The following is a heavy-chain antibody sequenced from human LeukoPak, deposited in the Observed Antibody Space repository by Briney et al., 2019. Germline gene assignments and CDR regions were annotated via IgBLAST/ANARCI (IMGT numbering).Heavy chain of an antibody. Sequence: GGSLRLSCAASGFTFSTYSMNWVRQAPGKGLVWVSRIKSDGITITYADSVKGRFTISRDNAKNTLYLQMNSLRAEDTAVYYCLRDLNWSLDQWGQGTLVTVSS. CDR2: IKSDGITI. J-gene: IGHJ4*02. CDR1: GFTFSTYS. V-gene: IGHV3-74*01. D-gene: IGHD1-20*01. CDR3: LRDLNWSLDQ.